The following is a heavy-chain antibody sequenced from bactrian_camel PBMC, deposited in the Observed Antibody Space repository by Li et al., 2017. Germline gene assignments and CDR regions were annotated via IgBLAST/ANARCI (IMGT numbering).Heavy chain of an antibody. Sequence: VQLVESGGGLVQPGGSLTLSCASPDYAYEFDCMGWFRQVPGKERERVASIYLNSHRAIYGSSVKGRFTISRDNAKNMIYLQMNNLKPEDTAVYYCAAYIPPVTDVYRFCSEGICRCDATVSYWGHGTQVTVS. CDR3: AAYIPPVTDVYRFCSEGICRCDATVSY. CDR1: DYAYEFDC. CDR2: IYLNSHRA. D-gene: IGHD8*01. V-gene: IGHV3S1*01. J-gene: IGHJ4*01.